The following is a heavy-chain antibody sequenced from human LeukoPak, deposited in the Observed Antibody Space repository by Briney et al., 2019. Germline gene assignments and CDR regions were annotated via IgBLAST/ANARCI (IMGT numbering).Heavy chain of an antibody. CDR1: GDSVSSNSAA. V-gene: IGHV6-1*01. CDR2: TYYRSKWYN. CDR3: ARGYCSSTSCLFDY. Sequence: QTLSLTCAISGDSVSSNSAAWNWIRQSPSRGLEWLGRTYYRSKWYNDYAVSVKSRITINPDTSKNQFSLQLNSVTPEDTAVYYCARGYCSSTSCLFDYWGQGTLVTDSS. D-gene: IGHD2-2*01. J-gene: IGHJ4*02.